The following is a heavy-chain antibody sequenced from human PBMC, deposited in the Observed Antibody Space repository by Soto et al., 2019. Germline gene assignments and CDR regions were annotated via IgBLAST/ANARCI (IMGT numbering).Heavy chain of an antibody. CDR2: ISGSGGST. CDR3: AKDPTLALTRYPKYFDY. J-gene: IGHJ4*02. D-gene: IGHD1-1*01. CDR1: GFTFSSYA. V-gene: IGHV3-23*01. Sequence: PGGSLRLSCAASGFTFSSYAMSWVRQAPGKGLEWVSAISGSGGSTYYADSVKGRFTISRDNSKNTLYLQMNSLRAEDTAVYYCAKDPTLALTRYPKYFDYWGQGTLVTVSS.